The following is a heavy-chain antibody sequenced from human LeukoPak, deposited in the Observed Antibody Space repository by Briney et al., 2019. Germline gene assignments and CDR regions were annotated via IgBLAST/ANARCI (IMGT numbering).Heavy chain of an antibody. CDR1: GYTFTGYY. Sequence: ASVRVSCKASGYTFTGYYMHWVRQAPGQGLEWMGWINLNSGGTNYAQKFQGRVTITRDTSASTAYMELSSLRSEDMAVYYCARGPEGLWFGERGVYFDYWGQGTLVTVSS. V-gene: IGHV1-2*02. CDR2: INLNSGGT. CDR3: ARGPEGLWFGERGVYFDY. D-gene: IGHD3-10*01. J-gene: IGHJ4*02.